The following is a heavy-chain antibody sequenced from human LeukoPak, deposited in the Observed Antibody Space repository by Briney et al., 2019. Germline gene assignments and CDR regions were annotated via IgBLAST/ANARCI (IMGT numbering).Heavy chain of an antibody. D-gene: IGHD6-13*01. J-gene: IGHJ3*02. Sequence: VASVKVSCRASGYTFTGYYMHWVRQAPGQGLEWMGWINPNSGGTNYAQKFQGRVTMTRDTSISTAYMELSRLRSDDTAVYYCASPLYRIAAAGTNAFDIWGQGTMVTVSS. CDR1: GYTFTGYY. V-gene: IGHV1-2*02. CDR2: INPNSGGT. CDR3: ASPLYRIAAAGTNAFDI.